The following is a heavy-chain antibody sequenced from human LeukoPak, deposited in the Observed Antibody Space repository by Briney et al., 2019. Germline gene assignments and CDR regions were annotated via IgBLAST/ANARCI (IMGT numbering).Heavy chain of an antibody. J-gene: IGHJ4*02. CDR3: ARDSRGPDY. CDR1: GFTFSIYS. Sequence: GGSLRLSCAASGFTFSIYSMDWVRRAPGGGLEWVSYISRNGDTIYYADSVKGRFTTSRDNSKNTLYLQMTGLRVEDTAVYYCARDSRGPDYWGQGALVTVSS. V-gene: IGHV3-48*01. D-gene: IGHD3-22*01. CDR2: ISRNGDTI.